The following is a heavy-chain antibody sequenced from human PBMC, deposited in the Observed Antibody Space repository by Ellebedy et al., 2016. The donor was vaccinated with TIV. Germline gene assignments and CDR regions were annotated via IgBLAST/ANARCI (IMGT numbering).Heavy chain of an antibody. J-gene: IGHJ5*02. V-gene: IGHV3-64*04. CDR3: ARDSGWYGEGWFDP. CDR1: GFTFSSYA. Sequence: GESLKISXSASGFTFSSYAMHWVRQAPGKGLEYVSAISSNGGSTYYADSVKGRFTISRDNSKNTLYLQMNSLRAEDTAVYYCARDSGWYGEGWFDPWGQGTLVTVSS. CDR2: ISSNGGST. D-gene: IGHD6-19*01.